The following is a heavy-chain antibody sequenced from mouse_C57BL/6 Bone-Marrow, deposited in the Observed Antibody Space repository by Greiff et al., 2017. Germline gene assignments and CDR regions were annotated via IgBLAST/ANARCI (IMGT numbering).Heavy chain of an antibody. CDR1: GYTFTDYN. Sequence: EVQLQQSGPELVKPGASVKMSCKASGYTFTDYNMHWVKQSHGQSLEWIGYINPNNGGTSYNQKFKGKATLTVNKSSSTAYMELRSLTSEDSAVYCCAREEEVTRSRYYFDYWGQGTTLTVSS. J-gene: IGHJ2*01. CDR2: INPNNGGT. V-gene: IGHV1-22*01. CDR3: AREEEVTRSRYYFDY. D-gene: IGHD2-1*01.